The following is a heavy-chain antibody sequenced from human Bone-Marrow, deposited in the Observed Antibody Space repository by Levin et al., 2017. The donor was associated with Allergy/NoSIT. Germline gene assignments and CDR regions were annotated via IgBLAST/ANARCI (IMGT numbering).Heavy chain of an antibody. Sequence: SETLSLTCTVSGGSINSGNYYWTWIRQHPGKGLEWIGYISYSGDTFYNASLKSRLTISVDTSKTHFSLRLSSVTAADTAVYYCARGITIFGVVLAVNDAFDIWGQGTMVTVSS. D-gene: IGHD3-3*01. CDR2: ISYSGDT. CDR3: ARGITIFGVVLAVNDAFDI. J-gene: IGHJ3*02. CDR1: GGSINSGNYY. V-gene: IGHV4-31*03.